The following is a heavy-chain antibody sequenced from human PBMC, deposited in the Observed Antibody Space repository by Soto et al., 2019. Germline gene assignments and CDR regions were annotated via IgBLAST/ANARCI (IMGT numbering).Heavy chain of an antibody. V-gene: IGHV1-69*02. CDR3: ARPTSGYSGYDGFDY. CDR1: GGTFSSYT. CDR2: IIPILGIA. J-gene: IGHJ4*02. D-gene: IGHD5-12*01. Sequence: QVQLVQSGAEVKKPGSSVKVSCKASGGTFSSYTISWVRQAPGQGLEWMGRIIPILGIANYAQKFQGRVTITADKSTSTAYMELNSLRSEDTAVYYCARPTSGYSGYDGFDYWGQGTLVTVSS.